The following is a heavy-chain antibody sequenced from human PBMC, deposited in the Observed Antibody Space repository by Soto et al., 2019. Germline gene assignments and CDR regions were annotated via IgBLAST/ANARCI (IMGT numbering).Heavy chain of an antibody. J-gene: IGHJ5*02. Sequence: ASVQVSCKVSGYTLTELSMHWVRQAPGKGLEWMGGFDPEDGETIYAQKFQGRVTITRDTSASTAYMELSSLRSEDTAVYYCARVSGGYYNWFDPWGQGTLVTVSS. V-gene: IGHV1-24*01. CDR3: ARVSGGYYNWFDP. CDR1: GYTLTELS. CDR2: FDPEDGET. D-gene: IGHD2-21*02.